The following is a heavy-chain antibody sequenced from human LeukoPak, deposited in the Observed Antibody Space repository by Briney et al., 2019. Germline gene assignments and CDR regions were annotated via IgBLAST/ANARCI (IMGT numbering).Heavy chain of an antibody. CDR1: GFTFSSYS. D-gene: IGHD3-22*01. Sequence: GGSLRLSCAASGFTFSSYSMNWVRQAPGKGLEWVSSISSSSSHIYYADSVKGRFTISRDNAKNSLYLQMNSLRAEDTAVYYCAKSRYYDSSGYCLDYWGQGTLVTVSS. V-gene: IGHV3-21*01. J-gene: IGHJ4*02. CDR2: ISSSSSHI. CDR3: AKSRYYDSSGYCLDY.